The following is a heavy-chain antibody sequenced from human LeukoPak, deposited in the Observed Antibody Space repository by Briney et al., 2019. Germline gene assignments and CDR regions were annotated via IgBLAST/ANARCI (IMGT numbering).Heavy chain of an antibody. CDR1: GGSLRSYY. CDR2: IYYSGST. Sequence: PSETLSLTCTVSGGSLRSYYWGWIRQPPGKGLEWIGSIYYSGSTYYNPSLKSRITISVDTSKNQFSLKLSSVTAADTAVYYCARDHRSWHDAFDIWGQGTMVTVSS. D-gene: IGHD6-13*01. J-gene: IGHJ3*02. CDR3: ARDHRSWHDAFDI. V-gene: IGHV4-39*07.